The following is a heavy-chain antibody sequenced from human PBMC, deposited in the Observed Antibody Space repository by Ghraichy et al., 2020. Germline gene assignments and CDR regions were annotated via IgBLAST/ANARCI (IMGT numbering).Heavy chain of an antibody. D-gene: IGHD2-2*01. J-gene: IGHJ4*02. CDR1: GYTFTSYG. Sequence: ASVKVSCKASGYTFTSYGISWVRQAPGQGLEWMGWISAYNGNTNYAQKLQGSVTMTTDTSRSTAYMELRSLRSDDTAVYYCARDIVVVPAARFTPPRSLDYWGQGTLVTVSS. CDR2: ISAYNGNT. V-gene: IGHV1-18*01. CDR3: ARDIVVVPAARFTPPRSLDY.